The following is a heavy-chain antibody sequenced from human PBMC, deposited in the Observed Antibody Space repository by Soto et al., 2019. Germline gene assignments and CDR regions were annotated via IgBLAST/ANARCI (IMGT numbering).Heavy chain of an antibody. CDR3: ARDRSGYANRYYYYYMDV. CDR1: GGSISSYY. V-gene: IGHV4-59*01. D-gene: IGHD3-3*01. J-gene: IGHJ6*03. Sequence: SETLSLTCTVSGGSISSYYWSWIRQPPGKGLEWIGYIYYSGSTNYNPSLKSRVTISVDTSKNQFSLKLSSVTAADTAVYYCARDRSGYANRYYYYYMDVWGKGTTVTVSS. CDR2: IYYSGST.